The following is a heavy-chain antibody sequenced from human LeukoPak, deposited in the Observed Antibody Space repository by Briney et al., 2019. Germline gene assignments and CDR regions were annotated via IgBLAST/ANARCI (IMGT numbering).Heavy chain of an antibody. CDR3: ARDSYDSSGYYRASDY. Sequence: ASVKVSCKASGGTFSSYAISWVRRAPGQGLEWMGRIIPIFGTANYAQKFQGRVTITTDESTSTAYMELSSLRSEDTAVYYCARDSYDSSGYYRASDYWGQGTLVTVSS. J-gene: IGHJ4*02. CDR1: GGTFSSYA. V-gene: IGHV1-69*05. CDR2: IIPIFGTA. D-gene: IGHD3-22*01.